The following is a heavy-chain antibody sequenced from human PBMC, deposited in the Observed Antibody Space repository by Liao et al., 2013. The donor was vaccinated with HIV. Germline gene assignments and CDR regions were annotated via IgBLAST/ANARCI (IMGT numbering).Heavy chain of an antibody. CDR2: ISSSGST. Sequence: QVQLQESGPGLVKPSQTLSLTCSVSGGSISSGTYYWTWIRQPAGRGLEWIGRISSSGSTDYNSSLKSRVTMFVDTSTNQFSLKLSSVTAADTAVYYCARGDLGYCSNTSCRQFNYWGQGTLVTVSS. CDR1: GGSISSGTYY. V-gene: IGHV4-61*02. CDR3: ARGDLGYCSNTSCRQFNY. J-gene: IGHJ4*02. D-gene: IGHD2-2*01.